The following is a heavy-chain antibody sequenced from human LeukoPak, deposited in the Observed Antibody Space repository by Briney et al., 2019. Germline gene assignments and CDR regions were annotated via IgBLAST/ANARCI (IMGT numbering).Heavy chain of an antibody. CDR2: IIPILGIA. D-gene: IGHD6-19*01. CDR1: GGTFSSYA. Sequence: ASVKVSCKASGGTFSSYAISWVRQAPGQGLEWMGRIIPILGIANYAQKFQGRVTITADKSTSTAYMELGSLRSEDTAVYYCARVGIAVADLFDYWGQGTLVTVSS. V-gene: IGHV1-69*04. J-gene: IGHJ4*02. CDR3: ARVGIAVADLFDY.